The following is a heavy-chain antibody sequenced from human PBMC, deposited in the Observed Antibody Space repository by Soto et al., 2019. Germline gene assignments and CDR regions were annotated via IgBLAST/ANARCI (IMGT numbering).Heavy chain of an antibody. CDR2: IFDSGST. Sequence: QVQLQESGPGLVKPSETLSLTCTVSGGSISGGVHSWSWIRQPPGKGLEWIGHIFDSGSTYYNPSLKSRLTRSVDTSKNQFSLRLSSVTAADTAVYYCAREIMPLTHDWYFDLWGRGTLVTVSS. V-gene: IGHV4-30-4*01. D-gene: IGHD2-2*01. CDR1: GGSISGGVHS. CDR3: AREIMPLTHDWYFDL. J-gene: IGHJ2*01.